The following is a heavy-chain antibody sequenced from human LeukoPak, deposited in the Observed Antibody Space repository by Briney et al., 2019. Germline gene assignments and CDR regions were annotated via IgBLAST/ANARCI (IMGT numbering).Heavy chain of an antibody. Sequence: SETLSLTCTVSGGSISSSSYYWGWIRQPPGKGLEWIGSIYYSGSTYYNPSLKSRVTISVDTSKNQFSLKLSSVTAADTAVYYCARQTRPHWNYKGGAFDIWGQGTMVTVSS. V-gene: IGHV4-39*01. CDR2: IYYSGST. CDR1: GGSISSSSYY. CDR3: ARQTRPHWNYKGGAFDI. D-gene: IGHD1-7*01. J-gene: IGHJ3*02.